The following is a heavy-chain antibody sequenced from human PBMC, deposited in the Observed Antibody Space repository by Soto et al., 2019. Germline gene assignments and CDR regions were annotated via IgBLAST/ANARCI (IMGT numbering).Heavy chain of an antibody. CDR2: IYYSGST. D-gene: IGHD2-15*01. CDR3: ARENRRVASAKPDRRP. Sequence: PSETLSLTCTVSGGSVSSGSYYWSWIRQPPGKGLEWIGYIYYSGSTNYNPSLKSRVTISVDTSKNQFSLKLSSVTAADTAVYYCARENRRVASAKPDRRPWGQGTLVTVSS. J-gene: IGHJ5*02. V-gene: IGHV4-61*01. CDR1: GGSVSSGSYY.